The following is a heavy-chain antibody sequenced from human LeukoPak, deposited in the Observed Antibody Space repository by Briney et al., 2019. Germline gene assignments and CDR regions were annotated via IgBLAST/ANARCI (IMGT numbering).Heavy chain of an antibody. V-gene: IGHV1-24*01. CDR1: GYTLTALS. J-gene: IGHJ4*02. CDR2: FDPEDGEP. Sequence: ASVKVSCKVSGYTLTALSMPWVRQAPGKGLEGRGGFDPEDGEPIYAQKFQGRVTMTEDTSTDTAYMGLSSLRSEDTAVYYCATITLLQWLEYFDYWGQGTLVTVSS. D-gene: IGHD6-19*01. CDR3: ATITLLQWLEYFDY.